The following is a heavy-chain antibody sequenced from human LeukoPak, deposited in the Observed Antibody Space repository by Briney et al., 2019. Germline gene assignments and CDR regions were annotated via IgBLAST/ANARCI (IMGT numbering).Heavy chain of an antibody. V-gene: IGHV3-74*01. J-gene: IGHJ4*02. CDR3: ATVGFDSFDY. D-gene: IGHD6-25*01. Sequence: GGSLRLSCVVSGFTISSYWMQWVRQAPGKGLEWVSRINSDGSSTPHADSVKGRFTISRDNAKNTVYLQMNSLRAEDTAVYYCATVGFDSFDYWGQGTLVIVSS. CDR2: INSDGSST. CDR1: GFTISSYW.